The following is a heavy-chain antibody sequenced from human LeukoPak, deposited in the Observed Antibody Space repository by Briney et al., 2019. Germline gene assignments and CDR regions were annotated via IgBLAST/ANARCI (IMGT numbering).Heavy chain of an antibody. CDR2: ISGSGGST. D-gene: IGHD3-22*01. V-gene: IGHV3-23*01. J-gene: IGHJ4*02. CDR1: GFTFSSYA. Sequence: AGGSLRLSCAASGFTFSSYAMSWVRQAPGKGLEWVSGISGSGGSTYYADSVKGRFTISRDNSRNTLYLQMNSLRAEDTAVYYCAKDYYDSGGYFDYWGQGTLVTVSS. CDR3: AKDYYDSGGYFDY.